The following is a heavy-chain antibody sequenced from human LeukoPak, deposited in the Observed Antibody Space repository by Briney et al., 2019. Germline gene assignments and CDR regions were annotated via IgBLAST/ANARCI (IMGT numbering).Heavy chain of an antibody. J-gene: IGHJ4*02. CDR1: GFTFSTYW. CDR3: TAGTGRSDFDY. V-gene: IGHV3-15*01. CDR2: IKRKGDDGTI. Sequence: PGGSLRLSCAASGFTFSTYWMHWVRQAPGRGLEWVGRIKRKGDDGTIDYAAPVKGRLSISRDDSKNTLYLQMNSLKSEDTAVYYCTAGTGRSDFDYWGQGTLVTVSS. D-gene: IGHD3/OR15-3a*01.